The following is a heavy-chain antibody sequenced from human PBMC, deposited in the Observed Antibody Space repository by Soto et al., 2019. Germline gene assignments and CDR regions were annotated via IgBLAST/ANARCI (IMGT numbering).Heavy chain of an antibody. CDR1: GGSISSGGYY. CDR2: IYYSGST. CDR3: ARAGVGATRFFDY. J-gene: IGHJ4*02. V-gene: IGHV4-31*03. Sequence: SPTLSLTCTVSGGSISSGGYYWSWIRQHPGKGLEWIGYIYYSGSTYYNPSLKSRVTISVDTSKNQFSLKLSSVTAADTAVYYCARAGVGATRFFDYWGQGTLVTVSS. D-gene: IGHD1-26*01.